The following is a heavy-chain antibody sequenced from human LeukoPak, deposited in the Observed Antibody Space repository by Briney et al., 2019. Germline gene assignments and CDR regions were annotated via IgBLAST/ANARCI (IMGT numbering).Heavy chain of an antibody. CDR2: IYHSGST. D-gene: IGHD3-10*01. V-gene: IGHV4-30-2*01. CDR3: ARVWFGESTGYFDL. J-gene: IGHJ2*01. Sequence: SETLSLTCTASGGSISSGGYYWSWIRQPPGKGLEWIGYIYHSGSTYYNPFLKSRVTISVDRSKNQFSLKLSSVTAADTAVYYCARVWFGESTGYFDLWGRGTLVTVSS. CDR1: GGSISSGGYY.